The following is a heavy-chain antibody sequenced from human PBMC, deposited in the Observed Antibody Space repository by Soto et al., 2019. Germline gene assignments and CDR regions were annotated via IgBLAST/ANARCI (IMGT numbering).Heavy chain of an antibody. D-gene: IGHD3-22*01. CDR3: ARDVGFYFDSSPAGKCDV. CDR2: IYHRGNI. J-gene: IGHJ4*02. CDR1: GASISSCPW. Sequence: SETLSLTCGFSGASISSCPWWSWGRQAPGKWLEWIGEIYHRGNINYSPSLESRVSISVYKSNNQCSLKVTSVTAADTAVYYCARDVGFYFDSSPAGKCDVWGQGTLGTVS. V-gene: IGHV4-4*02.